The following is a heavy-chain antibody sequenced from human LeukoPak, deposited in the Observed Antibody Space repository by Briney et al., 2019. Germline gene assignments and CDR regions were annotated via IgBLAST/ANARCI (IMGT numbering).Heavy chain of an antibody. CDR1: GGSFSGYY. CDR3: AVGYDSSGYYEYYFDY. J-gene: IGHJ4*02. V-gene: IGHV4-34*01. Sequence: SETLSLTCAVYGGSFSGYYWSWIRQPPGKGLEWIGEINRSGSTNYNPSLKSRVTISVDTSKNQFSLKLSSVTAADTAVYYCAVGYDSSGYYEYYFDYWGQGTLVTVSS. D-gene: IGHD3-22*01. CDR2: INRSGST.